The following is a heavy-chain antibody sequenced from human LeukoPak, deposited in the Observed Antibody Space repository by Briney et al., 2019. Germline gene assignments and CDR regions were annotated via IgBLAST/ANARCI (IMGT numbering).Heavy chain of an antibody. Sequence: ASVKVSCKASGYTSTSHYMNWVRQAPGQGLEWMGIINPSGGSTSYAQKFQGRVTMTRDTSTSTVYMELSSLRSEDTAVYYCASLGGVRAAWGGFDYWGQGTLVIVSS. CDR3: ASLGGVRAAWGGFDY. CDR2: INPSGGST. D-gene: IGHD3-16*01. CDR1: GYTSTSHY. V-gene: IGHV1-46*01. J-gene: IGHJ4*02.